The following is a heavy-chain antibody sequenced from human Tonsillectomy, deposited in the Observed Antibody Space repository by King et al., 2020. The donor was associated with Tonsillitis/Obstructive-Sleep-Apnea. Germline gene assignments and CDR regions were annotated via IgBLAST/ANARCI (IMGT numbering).Heavy chain of an antibody. J-gene: IGHJ3*02. Sequence: VQLVESGGGVVQPGRSLRLSCAASGFTFSSYAMHWVRQAPGKGLEWVAVISYDGSNKYYADSVKGRFTISRDNSKKTLYMQMNSLIAEDTAVYHCAIAGDYYKSSGSQGAFDIWGQGTMVTVSS. CDR2: ISYDGSNK. V-gene: IGHV3-30*04. CDR1: GFTFSSYA. CDR3: AIAGDYYKSSGSQGAFDI. D-gene: IGHD3-22*01.